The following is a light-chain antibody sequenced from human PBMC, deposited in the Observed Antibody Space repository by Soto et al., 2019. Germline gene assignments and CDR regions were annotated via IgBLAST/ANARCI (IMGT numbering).Light chain of an antibody. CDR3: QQYNNWPFT. CDR1: QSISSK. J-gene: IGKJ3*01. V-gene: IGKV3-15*01. Sequence: EIVMTQSPATLSVSPGERATLSCRASQSISSKLAWYQQKPGQAPRLLIYGASTRATGIPATFSGSGSGTESTLTISSLQSEDFAVYYYQQYNNWPFTFGPGTKVDIK. CDR2: GAS.